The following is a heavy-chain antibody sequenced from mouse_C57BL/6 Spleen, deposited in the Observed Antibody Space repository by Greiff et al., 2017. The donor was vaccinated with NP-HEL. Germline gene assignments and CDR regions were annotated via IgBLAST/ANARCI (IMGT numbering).Heavy chain of an antibody. CDR2: ISSGSSTI. CDR3: ATEYSNYVYAMDY. J-gene: IGHJ4*01. D-gene: IGHD2-5*01. V-gene: IGHV5-17*01. CDR1: GFTFSDYG. Sequence: EVKLVESGGGLVKPGGSLKLSCAASGFTFSDYGMHWVRQAPEKGLEWVAYISSGSSTIYYADTVKGRFTISRDNAKNTLFLQMTSLRSEDTAMYYGATEYSNYVYAMDYWGQGTSVTVSS.